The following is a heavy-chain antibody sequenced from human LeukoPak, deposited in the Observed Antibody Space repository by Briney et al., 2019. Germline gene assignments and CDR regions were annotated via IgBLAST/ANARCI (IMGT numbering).Heavy chain of an antibody. CDR2: ISSSSSYI. J-gene: IGHJ4*02. V-gene: IGHV3-21*01. Sequence: GGSLRLSCAASGFTFSIYAMSWVRQAPGKGLEWVSSISSSSSYIYYADSVKGRFTISRDNAKNSLYLQMNSLRAEDTAVYYCARDFVAGPRGGYWGQGTLVTVSS. CDR3: ARDFVAGPRGGY. D-gene: IGHD6-19*01. CDR1: GFTFSIYA.